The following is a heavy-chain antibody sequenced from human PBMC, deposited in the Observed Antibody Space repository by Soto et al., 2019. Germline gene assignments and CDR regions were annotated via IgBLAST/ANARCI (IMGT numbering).Heavy chain of an antibody. Sequence: EVQLVESGGGLVQPGGSLRLSCAASGFTFSSYWMSWVRQAPGKGLEWVANIKQDGSEKYYVDSVKGRFTISRDNAQNSLYRQMNSLRAEDTAVYYCARSIAARLNWFDPWGQGTLVTVSS. D-gene: IGHD6-6*01. CDR1: GFTFSSYW. J-gene: IGHJ5*02. V-gene: IGHV3-7*01. CDR3: ARSIAARLNWFDP. CDR2: IKQDGSEK.